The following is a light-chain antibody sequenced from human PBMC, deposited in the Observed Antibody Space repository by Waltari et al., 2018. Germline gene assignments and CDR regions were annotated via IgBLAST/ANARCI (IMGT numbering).Light chain of an antibody. CDR2: DAS. V-gene: IGKV1-17*01. Sequence: DIHMTQSPSSLSASVGDRVTITCRASQDISKYLNWLQQKPGKAPRRLIYDASNLQSGVPARFSGSRSGTVFTLTISSLQPEDVAAYYCLQYNSAPLTFGGGTKVEIK. CDR1: QDISKY. CDR3: LQYNSAPLT. J-gene: IGKJ4*01.